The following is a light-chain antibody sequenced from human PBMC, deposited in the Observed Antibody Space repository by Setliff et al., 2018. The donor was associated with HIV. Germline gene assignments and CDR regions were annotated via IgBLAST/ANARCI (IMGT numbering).Light chain of an antibody. CDR2: KAS. V-gene: IGKV1-5*03. CDR1: QSVSDW. J-gene: IGKJ4*01. Sequence: ASVEDRVTITCRASQSVSDWLAWYQQKPGKAPKLLIYKASNLYSGVPSRFSGSGSGTEFTLTISSLQPDDFATYYRHQSYTYPPTFGGGTKVDIK. CDR3: HQSYTYPPT.